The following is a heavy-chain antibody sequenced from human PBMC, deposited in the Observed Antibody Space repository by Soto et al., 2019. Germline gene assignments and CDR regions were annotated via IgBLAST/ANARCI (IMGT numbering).Heavy chain of an antibody. CDR3: AAGRFLEWLLPQVPYGMDV. D-gene: IGHD3-3*01. CDR1: GFTFTSSA. Sequence: SVKVSCKASGFTFTSSAVQWVRQARGQRLEWIGWIVVGSGDTNYAQKFQERVTITRDMSTSTAYMELSSLRSEDTAVYYCAAGRFLEWLLPQVPYGMDVWGQGTTVTVSS. V-gene: IGHV1-58*01. CDR2: IVVGSGDT. J-gene: IGHJ6*02.